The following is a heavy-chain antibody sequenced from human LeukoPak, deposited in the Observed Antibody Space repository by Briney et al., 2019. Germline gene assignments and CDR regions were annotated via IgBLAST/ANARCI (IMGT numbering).Heavy chain of an antibody. Sequence: GGSVSLLCGVSGFTHSTYCMHGARQAPGKGLVWVSRINSDGSRTTYADSVKGRFTISRDNAKNTLYLQMNSLRTEDTAVYYCARPETHFSGGLDSIYIWGQGRMVTVSS. J-gene: IGHJ3*02. CDR3: ARPETHFSGGLDSIYI. CDR1: GFTHSTYC. V-gene: IGHV3-74*01. D-gene: IGHD2-15*01. CDR2: INSDGSRT.